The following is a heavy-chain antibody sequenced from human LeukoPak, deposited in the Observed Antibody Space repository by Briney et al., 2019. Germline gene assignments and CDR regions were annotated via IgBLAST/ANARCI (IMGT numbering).Heavy chain of an antibody. Sequence: GESLKISCKGSGYSFTSFWIAWVRQTPGKGLERMGIIYPGDSDIRYSPSFQGQVTISADKSITTAYLQWSSLKASDTAIYYCARPYSNSHPGWMDVWGKGTTVTVSS. CDR1: GYSFTSFW. J-gene: IGHJ6*03. V-gene: IGHV5-51*01. D-gene: IGHD6-6*01. CDR3: ARPYSNSHPGWMDV. CDR2: IYPGDSDI.